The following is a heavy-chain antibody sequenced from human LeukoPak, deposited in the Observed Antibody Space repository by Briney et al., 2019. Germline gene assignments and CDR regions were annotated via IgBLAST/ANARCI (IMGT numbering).Heavy chain of an antibody. J-gene: IGHJ4*02. CDR3: ARDLLGESQSFDY. Sequence: GGSLRLSCAASGFTFSSYGMHWVRQAPGKGLEWVAFIRYDGSNKYYADSVKGRFTISRDNSKNTLYLQMNSLRAEDTAVYYCARDLLGESQSFDYWGQGTLVTVSS. V-gene: IGHV3-30*02. CDR2: IRYDGSNK. CDR1: GFTFSSYG. D-gene: IGHD3-10*01.